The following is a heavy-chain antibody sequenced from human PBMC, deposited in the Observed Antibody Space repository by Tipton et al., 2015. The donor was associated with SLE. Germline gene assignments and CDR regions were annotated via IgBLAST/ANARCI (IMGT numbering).Heavy chain of an antibody. CDR1: GGSFSGYY. CDR3: ARSRIYDGSVDYYGFFDY. J-gene: IGHJ4*02. CDR2: INHSGST. V-gene: IGHV4-34*01. Sequence: TLSLTCAVYGGSFSGYYWSWIRQPPGKGLEWIGEINHSGSTNYKPSLKSRVTISVDTSKNQFSLNLSPVTAADTAVYYCARSRIYDGSVDYYGFFDYWGQGTLVTVSS. D-gene: IGHD3-22*01.